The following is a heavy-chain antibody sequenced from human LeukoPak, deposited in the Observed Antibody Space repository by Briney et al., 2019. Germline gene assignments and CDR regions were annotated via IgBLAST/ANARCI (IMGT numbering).Heavy chain of an antibody. CDR2: IRGDNGNT. CDR3: ARVDLLTGYYFFDY. Sequence: ASVKVSCKDSGYTFSNYGISWVRQAPGQGLEWVGWIRGDNGNTSYAQKLQGRVAMTTDTSTSTAYMELRSLGSDETAVYYCARVDLLTGYYFFDYWGQGTLVTVSS. D-gene: IGHD3-9*01. V-gene: IGHV1-18*01. CDR1: GYTFSNYG. J-gene: IGHJ4*02.